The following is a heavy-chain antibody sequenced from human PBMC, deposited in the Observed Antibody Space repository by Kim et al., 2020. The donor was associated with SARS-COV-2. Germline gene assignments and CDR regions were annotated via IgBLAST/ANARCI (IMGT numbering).Heavy chain of an antibody. CDR3: ARHGYCSGGSCSFRYYYYYGMDV. CDR2: INWNGGST. D-gene: IGHD2-15*01. Sequence: GGSLRLSCAASGFTFDDYGMSWVRQAPGKGLEWVSGINWNGGSTGYADSVKGRFTISRDNAKNSLYLQMNSLRAEDTALYHCARHGYCSGGSCSFRYYYYYGMDVWGQGTTVTVSS. V-gene: IGHV3-20*01. CDR1: GFTFDDYG. J-gene: IGHJ6*02.